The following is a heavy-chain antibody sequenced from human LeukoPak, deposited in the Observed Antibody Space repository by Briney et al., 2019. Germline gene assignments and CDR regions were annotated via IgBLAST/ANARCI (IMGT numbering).Heavy chain of an antibody. CDR2: ISGSGDNT. J-gene: IGHJ4*02. Sequence: PGGSLRLSCAASGFTFSSYDMGWVRQAPGKGLEWVSAISGSGDNTYYADSVKGRFTISRDNSKNTLYLQMNSLRAEDTAVYYCAKSPGPNSPLDYWGQGTLVTVSS. V-gene: IGHV3-23*01. D-gene: IGHD4-23*01. CDR1: GFTFSSYD. CDR3: AKSPGPNSPLDY.